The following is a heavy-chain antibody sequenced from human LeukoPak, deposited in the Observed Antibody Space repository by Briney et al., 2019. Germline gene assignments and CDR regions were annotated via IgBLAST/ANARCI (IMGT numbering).Heavy chain of an antibody. J-gene: IGHJ4*02. CDR3: ARGPPYIVVVTAIGFFDS. CDR2: IYYSGST. D-gene: IGHD2-21*02. CDR1: GGSISSSSYY. Sequence: SETLSLTCTVSGGSISSSSYYWGWIRQPPGKGLEWIGSIYYSGSTYYNPSLKSRVTISVDTSKNQLSLKLSSVSAADTAVYYCARGPPYIVVVTAIGFFDSWGQGTLVTVSS. V-gene: IGHV4-39*01.